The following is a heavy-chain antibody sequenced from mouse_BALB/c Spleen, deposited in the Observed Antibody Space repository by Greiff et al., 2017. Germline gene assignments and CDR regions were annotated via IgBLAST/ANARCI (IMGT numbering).Heavy chain of an antibody. CDR3: ARQRGLAY. CDR1: GFAFSSYD. V-gene: IGHV5-12-1*01. J-gene: IGHJ3*01. D-gene: IGHD3-1*01. Sequence: EVQLVESGGGLVKPGGSLKLSCAASGFAFSSYDMSWVRQTPEKRLEWVAYISSGGGSTYYPDTVKGRFTISRDNAKNTLYLQMSSLKSEDTAMYYCARQRGLAYWGQGTLVTVSA. CDR2: ISSGGGST.